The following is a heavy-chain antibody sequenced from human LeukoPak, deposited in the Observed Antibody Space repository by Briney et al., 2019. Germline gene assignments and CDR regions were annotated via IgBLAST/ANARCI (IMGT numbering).Heavy chain of an antibody. D-gene: IGHD3-9*01. V-gene: IGHV4-59*08. J-gene: IGHJ4*02. CDR3: ARHGDILNGYLDY. CDR2: MYYSGST. Sequence: SETLSLTCTVSGGSISSYYWSWLRRPPGKGLEWIGYMYYSGSTKYNPSLKSRVTISVDTSKNQFSLKLSSVTAADTAVYYCARHGDILNGYLDYWGQGTLVTVSS. CDR1: GGSISSYY.